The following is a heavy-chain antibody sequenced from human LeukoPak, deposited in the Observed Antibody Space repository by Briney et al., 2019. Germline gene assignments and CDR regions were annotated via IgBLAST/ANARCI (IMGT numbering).Heavy chain of an antibody. CDR1: GGSFSGYY. J-gene: IGHJ3*02. CDR3: ARGSSSSREAFDI. Sequence: PSETLSLTCAVYGGSFSGYYWSWIRQPPGKGLEWIGEINHSGSTNYNPSLKSRVTISVDTSKNQFSLKLSSVTAADTAVYYCARGSSSSREAFDIWGQGTMVTVSS. D-gene: IGHD6-13*01. CDR2: INHSGST. V-gene: IGHV4-34*01.